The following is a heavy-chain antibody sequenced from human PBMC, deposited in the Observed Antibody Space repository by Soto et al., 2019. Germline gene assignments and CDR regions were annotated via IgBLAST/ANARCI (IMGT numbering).Heavy chain of an antibody. D-gene: IGHD2-15*01. CDR1: GYTFTSYG. J-gene: IGHJ6*01. Sequence: QVQLVQSGAEVKKPGASVKVSCKASGYTFTSYGISWVRQARGQGLEWMGWISDYNGNTNYAQKLQGRVTMTTDTSTSTAYMELRSLRSDDTAVYYCARDSEILYLYYYGMDVWGQGTTVTVSS. CDR2: ISDYNGNT. V-gene: IGHV1-18*01. CDR3: ARDSEILYLYYYGMDV.